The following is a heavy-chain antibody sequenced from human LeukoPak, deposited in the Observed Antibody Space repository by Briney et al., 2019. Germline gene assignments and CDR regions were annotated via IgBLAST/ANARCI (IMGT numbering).Heavy chain of an antibody. D-gene: IGHD3-10*01. CDR3: ARRHYYGSGSFLY. CDR2: IYQSGSI. V-gene: IGHV4-38-2*01. Sequence: SETLSLTCSVSGYSIGTGYFWGWIRQPPGKRLEWIGSIYQSGSIYYNPSLKSRLTISMDTSKNQFSLKLSSVTAADTAVYYCARRHYYGSGSFLYWGQGTLVTVSS. J-gene: IGHJ4*02. CDR1: GYSIGTGYF.